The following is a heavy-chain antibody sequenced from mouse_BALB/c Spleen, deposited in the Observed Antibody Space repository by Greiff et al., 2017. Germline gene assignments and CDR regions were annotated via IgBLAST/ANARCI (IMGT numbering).Heavy chain of an antibody. D-gene: IGHD2-10*01. CDR1: GYSFTSYW. CDR3: ARSYYGNLFDY. Sequence: QVQLQQSGPQLVRPGASVKISCKASGYSFTSYWMHWVKQRPGQGLEWIGMIDPSDSETRLNQKFKDKATLTVDKSSSTAYMQLSSPTSEDSAVYYCARSYYGNLFDYWGQGTTLTVSS. V-gene: IGHV1S127*01. CDR2: IDPSDSET. J-gene: IGHJ2*01.